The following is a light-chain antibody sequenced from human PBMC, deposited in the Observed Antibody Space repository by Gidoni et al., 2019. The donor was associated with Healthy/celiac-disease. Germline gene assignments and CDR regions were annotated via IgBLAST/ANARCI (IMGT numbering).Light chain of an antibody. CDR1: KWGDKY. J-gene: IGLJ2*01. V-gene: IGLV3-1*01. CDR3: QAWDSSTVG. CDR2: QDS. Sequence: SYELTQPPSVSVSPGQTASITCSGDKWGDKYACWYQQKPGQSPVLVIYQDSKRPSGIPERFSGSNSGNTATLTISGTQAMDEADYYCQAWDSSTVGFGGGTNLTVL.